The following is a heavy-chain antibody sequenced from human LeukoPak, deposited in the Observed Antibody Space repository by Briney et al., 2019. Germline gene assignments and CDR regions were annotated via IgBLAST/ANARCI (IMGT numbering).Heavy chain of an antibody. CDR2: IKQDGSEN. D-gene: IGHD6-13*01. Sequence: GGSLRLSCAASGFIFNSYWMNWVRQAPGKGLEWVANIKQDGSENYYVDSVKGRFTISRDNAKNSLYLQMNNLRAEDTAVYYCARDFTSSWPFYYYYMDVWGKGTTVTVSS. CDR3: ARDFTSSWPFYYYYMDV. CDR1: GFIFNSYW. J-gene: IGHJ6*03. V-gene: IGHV3-7*01.